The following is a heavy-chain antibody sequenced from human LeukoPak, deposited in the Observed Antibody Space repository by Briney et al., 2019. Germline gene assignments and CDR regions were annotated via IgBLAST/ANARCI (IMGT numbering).Heavy chain of an antibody. D-gene: IGHD2-2*02. CDR2: ISGSGGST. V-gene: IGHV3-23*01. CDR1: GFTFSTSA. CDR3: AKDGHCSSTSCYTYDY. Sequence: GGSLRLSCAAYGFTFSTSAMSWVRQAPGKGLEWVSAISGSGGSTYYADSVKGRFTISRDNSKNTLYLQMNSLRAEDTAVYYCAKDGHCSSTSCYTYDYWGQGTLVTVSS. J-gene: IGHJ4*02.